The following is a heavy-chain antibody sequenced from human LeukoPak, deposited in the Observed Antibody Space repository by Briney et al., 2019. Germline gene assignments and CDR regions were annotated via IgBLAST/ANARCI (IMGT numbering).Heavy chain of an antibody. CDR3: GSCGVVTADAFDI. Sequence: PSETLSLTCTVSGGSISSYYWSWIRQPPGKGLEWIGYIYYSGSTNYNPSLKSRVTISVDTSKNQFSLKLSSVTAADTAVYYSGSCGVVTADAFDIWGQGTMVTVSS. D-gene: IGHD2-21*02. CDR2: IYYSGST. CDR1: GGSISSYY. J-gene: IGHJ3*02. V-gene: IGHV4-59*01.